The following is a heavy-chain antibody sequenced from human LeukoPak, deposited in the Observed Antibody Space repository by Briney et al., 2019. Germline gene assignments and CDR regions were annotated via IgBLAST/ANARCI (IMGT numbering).Heavy chain of an antibody. Sequence: SETLSLTCTVSGGSISSSSYYWGWIRQPPGKGLEWIGNIYYSGSTNYNPSLKSRVTISVDTSKNQFSLKLSSVTAADTAVYYCARVRGYSSHDAFDIWGQGTMVTVSS. CDR3: ARVRGYSSHDAFDI. CDR2: IYYSGST. V-gene: IGHV4-39*07. D-gene: IGHD6-19*01. CDR1: GGSISSSSYY. J-gene: IGHJ3*02.